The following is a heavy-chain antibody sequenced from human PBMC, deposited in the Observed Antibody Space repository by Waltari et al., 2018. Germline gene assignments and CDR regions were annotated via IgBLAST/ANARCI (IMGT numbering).Heavy chain of an antibody. Sequence: QVQLVQSGAEVKKPGSSVKVSCKASGGTFSSYAISWVRQAPGQGLEWMGGIIPIFGTANYAQKFQGRVTITADESTSTAYMELNSLRAEDTAVYYCARAGGPMTMVTTQAFDIWGQGTMVTVSS. V-gene: IGHV1-69*12. CDR2: IIPIFGTA. CDR3: ARAGGPMTMVTTQAFDI. J-gene: IGHJ3*02. CDR1: GGTFSSYA. D-gene: IGHD4-17*01.